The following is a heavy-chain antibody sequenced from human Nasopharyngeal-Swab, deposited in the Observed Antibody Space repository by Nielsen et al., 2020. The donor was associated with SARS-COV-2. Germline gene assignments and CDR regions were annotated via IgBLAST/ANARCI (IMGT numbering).Heavy chain of an antibody. CDR3: ARAYTGFAKGGY. D-gene: IGHD5-12*01. Sequence: GESLKISCAASGFTFSDYWMTWVRQTPGKGLEWVANISRDGGAEYYADSLKGRFTISRDNAKSSLYLQMNSLGVDDTALYYCARAYTGFAKGGYWGQGTLVTVSS. CDR1: GFTFSDYW. J-gene: IGHJ4*02. CDR2: ISRDGGAE. V-gene: IGHV3-7*01.